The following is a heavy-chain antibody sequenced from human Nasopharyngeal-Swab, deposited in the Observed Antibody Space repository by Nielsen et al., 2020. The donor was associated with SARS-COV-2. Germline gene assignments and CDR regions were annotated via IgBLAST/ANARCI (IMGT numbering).Heavy chain of an antibody. D-gene: IGHD1-14*01. Sequence: WIRQPPGKGLEWVSSISSSSSYIYYADSVKGRFTISRDNAKNSLYLQMNSLRAEDTAVYYCARYNDAFDIWGQGTMVTVSS. J-gene: IGHJ3*02. CDR2: ISSSSSYI. CDR3: ARYNDAFDI. V-gene: IGHV3-21*01.